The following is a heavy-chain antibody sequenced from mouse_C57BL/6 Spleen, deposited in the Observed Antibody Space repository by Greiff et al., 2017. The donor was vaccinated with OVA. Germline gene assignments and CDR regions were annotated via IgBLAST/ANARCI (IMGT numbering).Heavy chain of an antibody. J-gene: IGHJ3*01. Sequence: VQLKESGPELVKPGASVKISCKASGYSFTGYYMNWVKQSPEKSLEWIGEINPSTGGTTYNQKFKAKATLTVDKSSSTAYMQLKSLTSEYSAVYYCARSYYSNPGAYWGQGTLVTVSA. CDR3: ARSYYSNPGAY. CDR2: INPSTGGT. CDR1: GYSFTGYY. D-gene: IGHD2-5*01. V-gene: IGHV1-42*01.